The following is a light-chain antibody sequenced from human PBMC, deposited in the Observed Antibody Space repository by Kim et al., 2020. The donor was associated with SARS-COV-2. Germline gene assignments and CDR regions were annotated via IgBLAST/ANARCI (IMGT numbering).Light chain of an antibody. CDR3: SSYAGSNNLV. J-gene: IGLJ3*02. V-gene: IGLV2-8*01. CDR1: SSDVGGYNY. Sequence: QSALTQPPSASGSPGQSVTISCTGTSSDVGGYNYVSWYQQHPGKAPILMIYDVSKRPSGVPDRFSGSKSGNTASLTVSGLQAEDEADYYCSSYAGSNNLVFGGGTQLTVL. CDR2: DVS.